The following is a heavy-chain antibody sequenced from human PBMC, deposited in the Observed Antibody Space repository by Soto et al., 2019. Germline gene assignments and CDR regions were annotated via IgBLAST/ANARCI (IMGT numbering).Heavy chain of an antibody. Sequence: GGTLRISCAASGFTFSSYEMNWVRQAPGKGLEWVSYISSSGSIIYYADSVKGRFTISRDNAKNSLYLQMNSMRAEDTAVYYCARGVLYYSDCRGFTGLLDTWGQGNSVTV. J-gene: IGHJ5*02. CDR3: ARGVLYYSDCRGFTGLLDT. CDR1: GFTFSSYE. CDR2: ISSSGSII. V-gene: IGHV3-48*03. D-gene: IGHD3-22*01.